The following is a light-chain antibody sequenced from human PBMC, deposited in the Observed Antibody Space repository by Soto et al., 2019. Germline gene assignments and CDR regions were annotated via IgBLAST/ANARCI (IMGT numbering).Light chain of an antibody. CDR3: SSYAGSNNYV. CDR2: EVT. V-gene: IGLV2-8*01. Sequence: QSALTQPPSASGSPGQSVTISCTGTSSDVGGYDFVSWYQQHPGKVPELILYEVTKRPSGVPDRFSGSKSGNTASLTVSGLQVEDEADYYCSSYAGSNNYVFGTGTKVTVL. J-gene: IGLJ1*01. CDR1: SSDVGGYDF.